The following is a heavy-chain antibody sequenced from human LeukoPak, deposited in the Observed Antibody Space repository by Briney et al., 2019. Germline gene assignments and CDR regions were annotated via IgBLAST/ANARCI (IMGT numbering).Heavy chain of an antibody. CDR2: INHSGST. CDR3: ASRTTVTTLTGWFDP. Sequence: SETLSLTCAVYGGSFSGYYRSWIRQPPGKGLEWIGEINHSGSTNYNPSLKSRVTISVDTSKNQFSLKLSSVTAADTAVYYCASRTTVTTLTGWFDPWGQGTLVTVSS. J-gene: IGHJ5*02. D-gene: IGHD4-17*01. CDR1: GGSFSGYY. V-gene: IGHV4-34*01.